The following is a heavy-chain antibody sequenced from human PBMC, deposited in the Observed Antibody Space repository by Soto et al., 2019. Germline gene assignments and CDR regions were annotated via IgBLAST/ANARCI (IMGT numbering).Heavy chain of an antibody. J-gene: IGHJ6*02. CDR1: GGTFSSYA. CDR2: IIPIFGTA. D-gene: IGHD2-2*01. CDR3: ARAISGLRVQAYYYYGMDV. Sequence: QVQLVQSGAEVKKPGSSVKVSCKASGGTFSSYAISWVRQAPGQGLEWMGGIIPIFGTANYAQKFQGRVTITADESTSTAYMELSSLRSEDTALYYCARAISGLRVQAYYYYGMDVWGQGTTVTVSS. V-gene: IGHV1-69*01.